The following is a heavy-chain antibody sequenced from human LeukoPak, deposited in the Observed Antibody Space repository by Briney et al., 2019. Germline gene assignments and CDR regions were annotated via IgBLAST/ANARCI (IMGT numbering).Heavy chain of an antibody. CDR2: FHYSGGT. CDR1: GGSISSYY. V-gene: IGHV4-59*01. D-gene: IGHD6-13*01. CDR3: ARGGGGSWYGTVDY. Sequence: PSETLSLTCNVSGGSISSYYWSWIRQPPGKGLEWIGYFHYSGGTNYNPSLKSRVTISVDTSKKQFSLKLSSVTAADTAMYYCARGGGGSWYGTVDYWGQGTLVTVSS. J-gene: IGHJ4*02.